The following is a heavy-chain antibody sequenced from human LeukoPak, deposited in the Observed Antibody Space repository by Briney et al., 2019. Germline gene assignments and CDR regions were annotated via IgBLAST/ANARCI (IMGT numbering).Heavy chain of an antibody. Sequence: PSETLSLTCTVSGGSISSSISYWGWIRQPPGKGLEWIATIYYSGSTYYSPSLKSRVTISVDTSKNQFSLKVTSMTAADTAVYYCARRIVEVIDAFDYWGQGALVTVSS. CDR3: ARRIVEVIDAFDY. J-gene: IGHJ4*02. D-gene: IGHD1-26*01. V-gene: IGHV4-39*01. CDR1: GGSISSSISY. CDR2: IYYSGST.